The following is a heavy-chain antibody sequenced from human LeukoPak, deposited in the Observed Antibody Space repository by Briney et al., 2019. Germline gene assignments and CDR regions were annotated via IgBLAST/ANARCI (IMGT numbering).Heavy chain of an antibody. V-gene: IGHV1-18*01. CDR3: ARVEYSSSWYYYYYYMDV. J-gene: IGHJ6*03. D-gene: IGHD6-13*01. CDR2: ISVYNGNT. CDR1: GYTFTNYG. Sequence: ASVKVSCKASGYTFTNYGISWVRQAPGQGLEWMGWISVYNGNTNYAQKLQGRVTMTTDTSTSTAYMELRSLRSDNTAVYYCARVEYSSSWYYYYYYMDVWGKGTTVTVSS.